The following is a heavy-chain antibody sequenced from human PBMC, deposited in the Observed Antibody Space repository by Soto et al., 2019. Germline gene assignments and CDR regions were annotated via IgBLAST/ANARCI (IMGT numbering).Heavy chain of an antibody. CDR3: ARAQKLLGGYSYGYVGYYYYGMDV. CDR2: IIPIFGTA. CDR1: GGTFSSYA. Sequence: AASVKVSCKASGGTFSSYAISWVRQAPGQGLEWMGGIIPIFGTANYAQKFQGRVTITADESTSTAYMELISLRSKDTAVYYCARAQKLLGGYSYGYVGYYYYGMDVWGQGTTVTVSS. J-gene: IGHJ6*02. D-gene: IGHD5-18*01. V-gene: IGHV1-69*01.